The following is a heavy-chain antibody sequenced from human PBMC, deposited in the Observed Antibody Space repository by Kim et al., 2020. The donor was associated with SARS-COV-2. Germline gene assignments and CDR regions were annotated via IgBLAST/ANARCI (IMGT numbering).Heavy chain of an antibody. CDR1: GFTFSNAW. V-gene: IGHV3-15*01. J-gene: IGHJ4*02. D-gene: IGHD2-2*01. Sequence: GGSLRLSCAASGFTFSNAWMSWVRQAPGKGLEWVGRIKSKTDGGTTDYAAPVKGRFTISRDDSKNTLYLQMNSLKTEDTAVYYCTTALIPYCSSTSCTFDYWGQGTLVTVSS. CDR2: IKSKTDGGTT. CDR3: TTALIPYCSSTSCTFDY.